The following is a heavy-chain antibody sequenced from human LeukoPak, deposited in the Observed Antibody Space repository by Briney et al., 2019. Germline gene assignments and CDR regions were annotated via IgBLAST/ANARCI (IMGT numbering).Heavy chain of an antibody. Sequence: ASVKVSCKASGYTFTSYGISWVRQATGQGLEWTGWMNPNSGNTGYAQKFQGRVTITRNTSISTAYMELSSLRSEDTAVYYCARAFRVYYYYMDVWGKGTTVTVSS. J-gene: IGHJ6*03. V-gene: IGHV1-8*03. CDR2: MNPNSGNT. CDR3: ARAFRVYYYYMDV. CDR1: GYTFTSYG.